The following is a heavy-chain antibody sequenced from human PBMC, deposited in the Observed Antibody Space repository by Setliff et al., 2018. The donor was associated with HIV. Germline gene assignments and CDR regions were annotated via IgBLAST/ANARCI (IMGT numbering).Heavy chain of an antibody. D-gene: IGHD6-19*01. CDR2: IDSNNGNR. J-gene: IGHJ4*02. V-gene: IGHV1-18*01. CDR1: GYSLSTYA. Sequence: ASVKVSCKASGYSLSTYAISWVRQAPGQGLEWMGWIDSNNGNRNFAQKFRGRVTMTTDISTNTAYMEVRSLSFDDTAVYYCARVYQWLVFNYWGQGTLVTVSS. CDR3: ARVYQWLVFNY.